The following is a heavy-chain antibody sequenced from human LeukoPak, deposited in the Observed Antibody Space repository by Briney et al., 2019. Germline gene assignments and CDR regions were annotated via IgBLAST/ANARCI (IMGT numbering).Heavy chain of an antibody. CDR1: GFTFSSHG. J-gene: IGHJ6*03. CDR3: ARAEVLRYFDWLAYYYYYMDV. V-gene: IGHV3-23*01. D-gene: IGHD3-9*01. CDR2: IRGDGVTT. Sequence: HHGGSLRLSCAASGFTFSSHGMNWVRQAPGKGLEWVSGIRGDGVTTYYADSVKGRFTISRDNSKNTLYLQMNSLRAEDSAVYYCARAEVLRYFDWLAYYYYYMDVWGKGTTVTVSS.